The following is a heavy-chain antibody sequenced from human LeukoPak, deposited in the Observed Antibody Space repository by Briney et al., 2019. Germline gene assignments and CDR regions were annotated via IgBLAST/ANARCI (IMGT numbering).Heavy chain of an antibody. Sequence: GGSLRLSCAASGFTFSTYGMSWVRQTPGKGLGWVSATSGSGTTTYYEDSVKGRFTISRDNSQNTLYLQMNSLRAEDTAIYYCATYRQVLLPFESWGQGTLVTVSS. J-gene: IGHJ4*02. D-gene: IGHD2-8*02. CDR1: GFTFSTYG. CDR2: TSGSGTTT. CDR3: ATYRQVLLPFES. V-gene: IGHV3-23*01.